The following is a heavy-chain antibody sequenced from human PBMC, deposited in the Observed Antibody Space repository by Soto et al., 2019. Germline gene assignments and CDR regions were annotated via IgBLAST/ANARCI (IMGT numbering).Heavy chain of an antibody. J-gene: IGHJ4*02. CDR2: FAPEDGET. Sequence: ASVKVSFKASGYTLTDFSINWVRQAPGKGLEWMGGFAPEDGETIYAQKFQGRVTMTEDTSTDTAYMELSSLRSEDTAVYYCATDPHQLLTGNTNYWGQGTLVTVS. V-gene: IGHV1-24*01. CDR3: ATDPHQLLTGNTNY. CDR1: GYTLTDFS. D-gene: IGHD1-7*01.